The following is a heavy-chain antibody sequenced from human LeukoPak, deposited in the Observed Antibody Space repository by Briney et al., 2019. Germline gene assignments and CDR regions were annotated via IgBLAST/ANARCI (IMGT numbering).Heavy chain of an antibody. CDR1: GGSISSGGYY. D-gene: IGHD3-22*01. Sequence: SETLSLTCTVSGGSISSGGYYWSWIRQPPGKGLEWIGYIYHSGSTYYNPSLKSRVTISVDRSKNQFSLKLSSVTAADTAVYYCAREGYYYDSSGPFDYWGQGTLVTVSS. V-gene: IGHV4-30-2*01. CDR3: AREGYYYDSSGPFDY. CDR2: IYHSGST. J-gene: IGHJ4*02.